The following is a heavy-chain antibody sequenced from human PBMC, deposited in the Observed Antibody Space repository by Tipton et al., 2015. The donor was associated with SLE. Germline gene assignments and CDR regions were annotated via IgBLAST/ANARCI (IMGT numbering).Heavy chain of an antibody. CDR1: GFTFSSYA. V-gene: IGHV3-23*01. CDR2: ISGSGGST. J-gene: IGHJ4*02. CDR3: ARRGGGYSYGGYFAS. Sequence: SLRLSCAASGFTFSSYAMSWVRQAPGKGLEWVSAISGSGGSTYYADSVKGRFTISRDNSKNTLYLQMNSLRAEDTAVYYCARRGGGYSYGGYFASGGQGPLVPVSS. D-gene: IGHD5-18*01.